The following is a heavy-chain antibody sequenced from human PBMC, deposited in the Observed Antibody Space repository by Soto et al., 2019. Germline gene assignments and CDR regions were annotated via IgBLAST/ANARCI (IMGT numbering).Heavy chain of an antibody. CDR2: ISYDGSNK. CDR3: AKDQTTVVKVPWFDP. J-gene: IGHJ5*02. Sequence: GGSLRLSCAASGFSFSSYGMHWVRQAPGKGLEWVAVISYDGSNKYYADSVKGRFTISRDNSKNTLYLQMNSLRAEDTAVYYCAKDQTTVVKVPWFDPWGQGTLVTVSS. D-gene: IGHD4-17*01. CDR1: GFSFSSYG. V-gene: IGHV3-30*18.